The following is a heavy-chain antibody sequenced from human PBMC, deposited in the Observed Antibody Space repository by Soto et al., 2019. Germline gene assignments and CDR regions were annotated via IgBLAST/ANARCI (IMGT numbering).Heavy chain of an antibody. D-gene: IGHD3-10*01. J-gene: IGHJ5*02. CDR2: IYYSGST. CDR1: GGSISSGGYY. CDR3: ARAMVRKSWFDP. V-gene: IGHV4-31*03. Sequence: SETLSLTCTVSGGSISSGGYYWSWIRQHPGKGLEWIGYIYYSGSTYYNPSLKSRVTISVDTSKNQFSLKLSSVTAADTAVYYCARAMVRKSWFDPWGQGTLVTVSS.